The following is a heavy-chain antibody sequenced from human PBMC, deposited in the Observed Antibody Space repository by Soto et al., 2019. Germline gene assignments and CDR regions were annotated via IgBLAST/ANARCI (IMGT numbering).Heavy chain of an antibody. CDR1: GITFSPDA. D-gene: IGHD2-15*01. CDR2: ISEDARTT. V-gene: IGHV3-30*04. J-gene: IGHJ3*02. Sequence: QVQLVESGGGVVQPGRSLRLSCAAFGITFSPDAFHWVRQAPGKGLECVAVISEDARTTYYADVVKGRFTISKDKSKNTLYLQMSRLRPEDTALYDCARRYCRGVRCSGNDAVDMWGQGTMVSVSS. CDR3: ARRYCRGVRCSGNDAVDM.